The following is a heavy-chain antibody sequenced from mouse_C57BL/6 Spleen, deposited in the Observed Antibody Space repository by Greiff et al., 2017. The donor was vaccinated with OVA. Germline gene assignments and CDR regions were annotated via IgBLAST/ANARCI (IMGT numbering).Heavy chain of an antibody. CDR2: IYPGDGDT. CDR1: GYAFSSSW. Sequence: VQLQQSGPELVKPGASVKISCKASGYAFSSSWMNWVKQRPGKGLKWIGRIYPGDGDTNYNGKFKGKATLTADKSSSTAYMQLSSLTSEDSAVYFCAVYGSSPYYFDYWGQGTTLTVSS. CDR3: AVYGSSPYYFDY. V-gene: IGHV1-82*01. J-gene: IGHJ2*01. D-gene: IGHD1-1*01.